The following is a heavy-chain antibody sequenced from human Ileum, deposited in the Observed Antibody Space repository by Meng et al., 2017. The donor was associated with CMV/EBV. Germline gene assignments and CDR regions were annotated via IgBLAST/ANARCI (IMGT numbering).Heavy chain of an antibody. Sequence: GESLKISCAASEFSFSTSGMHWVRQAPGKGLEWVSLIMYDGSNKYYADSVKGRFTISRDNSKNTLYLQMNSLRAEDTVVYFCAKGVAPTGNPNWFDPWGQGTLVTVSS. CDR2: IMYDGSNK. CDR3: AKGVAPTGNPNWFDP. D-gene: IGHD1-1*01. V-gene: IGHV3-30*02. J-gene: IGHJ5*02. CDR1: EFSFSTSG.